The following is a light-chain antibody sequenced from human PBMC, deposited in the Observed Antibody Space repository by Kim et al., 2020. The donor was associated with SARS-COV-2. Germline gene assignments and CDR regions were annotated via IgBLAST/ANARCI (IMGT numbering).Light chain of an antibody. Sequence: SSELTQDPAVSVALGQTVTITCQGDSLRLHYASWYQQKPGQAPQLVIYGKNSRPSGIPDRFSGSSSGNTASLTITGAQAEDEADYYCNSRDNSGYYVVFGGGTQLTVL. J-gene: IGLJ2*01. CDR3: NSRDNSGYYVV. V-gene: IGLV3-19*01. CDR1: SLRLHY. CDR2: GKN.